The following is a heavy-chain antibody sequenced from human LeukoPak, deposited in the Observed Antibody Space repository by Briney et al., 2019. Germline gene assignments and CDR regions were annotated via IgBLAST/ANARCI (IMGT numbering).Heavy chain of an antibody. V-gene: IGHV1-2*04. D-gene: IGHD2-2*02. CDR3: AREIYPDKKAKDY. CDR2: INPNSGGT. Sequence: ASVKVSCKASGYTFTGYYMHWVRQAPGQGLEWMGWINPNSGGTNYAQKFQGWVTMTRDTSLTTAYMELSRLKSDDTAVYYCAREIYPDKKAKDYWGQGTLVTVSS. CDR1: GYTFTGYY. J-gene: IGHJ4*02.